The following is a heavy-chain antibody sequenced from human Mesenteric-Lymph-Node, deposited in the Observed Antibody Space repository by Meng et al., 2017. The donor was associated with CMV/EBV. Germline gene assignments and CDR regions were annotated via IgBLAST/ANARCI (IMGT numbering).Heavy chain of an antibody. CDR3: TRAWATITGNHVDWFDR. CDR2: INPSDGST. D-gene: IGHD1-20*01. V-gene: IGHV1-46*01. CDR1: YTLTAYC. J-gene: IGHJ5*02. Sequence: YTLTAYCIHWVRQAPGQGLEWMGKINPSDGSTSYAESFQGRVTLTRDTSTNTVYMEVSSLTSEDTAVYYCTRAWATITGNHVDWFDRWGQGTLVTVSS.